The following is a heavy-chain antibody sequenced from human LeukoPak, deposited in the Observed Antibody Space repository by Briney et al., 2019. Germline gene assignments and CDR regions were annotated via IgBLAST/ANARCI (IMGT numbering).Heavy chain of an antibody. CDR3: ARAVIGDMVWATWLDY. Sequence: SQTLSLACTVSGGSINSGSYYWSWIRQPAGKGLEWIGRIYTSGSTNYNPSLKSRVTISVDTSKNQFSLKLSSVTAADTAVYYCARAVIGDMVWATWLDYWGQGTLVTVSS. CDR2: IYTSGST. D-gene: IGHD3-10*01. V-gene: IGHV4-61*02. CDR1: GGSINSGSYY. J-gene: IGHJ4*02.